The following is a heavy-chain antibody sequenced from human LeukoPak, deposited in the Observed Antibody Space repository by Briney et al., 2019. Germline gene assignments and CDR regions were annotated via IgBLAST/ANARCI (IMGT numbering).Heavy chain of an antibody. V-gene: IGHV3-74*01. Sequence: PGGTLRLSCAASGFTFSSYWMHWVRQAPGKGLVWVSRIDSEGSSTSYAHSVKGRFTISRDNAKNTLYLQMNSLRAEDTAVYYCARDSPLGYCSGGSCSDAFDIWGQGTMVTVSS. CDR1: GFTFSSYW. J-gene: IGHJ3*02. CDR2: IDSEGSST. D-gene: IGHD2-15*01. CDR3: ARDSPLGYCSGGSCSDAFDI.